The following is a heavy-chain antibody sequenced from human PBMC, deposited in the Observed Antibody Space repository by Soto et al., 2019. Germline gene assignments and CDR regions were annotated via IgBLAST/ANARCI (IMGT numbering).Heavy chain of an antibody. V-gene: IGHV3-48*02. Sequence: PWWSLRLSCLASVFTCSAYSMNWCRQAPGKGLEWLSYISGDRAYIYYADSVRGRFTISRDNAENSLYLQMDNLRDEDTALYYCARQVYTVVTPMDFWGQGTLVTVSS. CDR1: VFTCSAYS. CDR3: ARQVYTVVTPMDF. J-gene: IGHJ4*02. CDR2: ISGDRAYI. D-gene: IGHD2-21*02.